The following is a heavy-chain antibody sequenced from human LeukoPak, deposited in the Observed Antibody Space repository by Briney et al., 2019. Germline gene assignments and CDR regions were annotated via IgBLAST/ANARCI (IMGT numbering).Heavy chain of an antibody. D-gene: IGHD3-10*01. CDR3: AKVGKTENYYGSGRFSYYYYMDV. CDR1: GFTFSSYG. J-gene: IGHJ6*03. Sequence: GGSLRLSCAASGFTFSSYGMHWVRQAPGKGLEWVAFIRSDGSNKYYADSVKGRFTISRDNSKNTLYLQMNSLRAEDTAVYYCAKVGKTENYYGSGRFSYYYYMDVWGKGTTVTIS. V-gene: IGHV3-30*02. CDR2: IRSDGSNK.